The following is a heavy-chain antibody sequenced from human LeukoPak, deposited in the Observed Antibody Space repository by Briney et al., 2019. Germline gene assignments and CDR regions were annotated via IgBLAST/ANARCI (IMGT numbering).Heavy chain of an antibody. Sequence: GSLRLSGAASGFTFSNYWMTWVRQAPGKGLEWVANIKSDGREKYYVDSVKGRFTISRDNAKNSLYLQMNSLRGDDTAVYYCARDPYLGDGDYWGQGTLVTVSS. D-gene: IGHD4-17*01. CDR1: GFTFSNYW. CDR3: ARDPYLGDGDY. J-gene: IGHJ4*02. V-gene: IGHV3-7*03. CDR2: IKSDGREK.